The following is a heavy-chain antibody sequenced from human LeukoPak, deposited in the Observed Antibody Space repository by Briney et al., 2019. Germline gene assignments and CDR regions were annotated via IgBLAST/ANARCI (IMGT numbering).Heavy chain of an antibody. CDR2: IYHSGST. D-gene: IGHD3-16*01. V-gene: IGHV4-38-2*02. Sequence: SETLSLTCTVSGYSISSGYYWGWIRQPPGKGLEWIGSIYHSGSTYYNPSLKSRVTISVDTSKNQFSLKLSSVTAADTAVYYCARSREVWFDYWGQGTLVTVSS. CDR1: GYSISSGYY. CDR3: ARSREVWFDY. J-gene: IGHJ4*02.